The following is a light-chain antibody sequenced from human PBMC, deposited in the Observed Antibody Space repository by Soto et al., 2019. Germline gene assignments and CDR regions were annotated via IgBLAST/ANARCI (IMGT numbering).Light chain of an antibody. V-gene: IGKV3-20*01. CDR1: QSVSSSY. CDR2: GAS. CDR3: QQYGSSPIT. J-gene: IGKJ5*01. Sequence: DMVLTQSPATLSLSPGETATRSCGVSQSVSSSYLAWYQQNPGQAPRLLIYGASSRATGIPDRFSGSGSATDFTLTISRLEPEDFALYYCQQYGSSPITFGQGTRLEIK.